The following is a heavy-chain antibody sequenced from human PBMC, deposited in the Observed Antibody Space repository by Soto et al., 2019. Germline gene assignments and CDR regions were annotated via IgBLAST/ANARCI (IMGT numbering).Heavy chain of an antibody. J-gene: IGHJ3*01. CDR3: ARGGPPSYALDL. D-gene: IGHD1-26*01. Sequence: QVQFVQSGAEVKQPGASVKISCKASGYTLSSYYLHWVRQAPGQGLEWMGMINPTRDYTNVTQNFTGRVILTRDASMSTVYMELTSLRPDDTAVYFCARGGPPSYALDLWGQGTMVAFSS. CDR2: INPTRDYT. V-gene: IGHV1-46*01. CDR1: GYTLSSYY.